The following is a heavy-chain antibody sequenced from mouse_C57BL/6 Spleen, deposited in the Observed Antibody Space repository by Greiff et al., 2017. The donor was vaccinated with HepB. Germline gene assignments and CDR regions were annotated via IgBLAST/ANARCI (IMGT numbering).Heavy chain of an antibody. D-gene: IGHD1-1*01. CDR3: ARESYDWYFDV. V-gene: IGHV5-16*01. CDR1: GFTFSDYY. Sequence: EVMLVESEGGLVQPGSSMKLSCTASGFTFSDYYMAWVRQVPEKGLEWVANINYDGSSTYYLDSLKSRFIISRDNAKNILYLQMSSLKSEDTATYYCARESYDWYFDVWGTGTTVTVSS. J-gene: IGHJ1*03. CDR2: INYDGSST.